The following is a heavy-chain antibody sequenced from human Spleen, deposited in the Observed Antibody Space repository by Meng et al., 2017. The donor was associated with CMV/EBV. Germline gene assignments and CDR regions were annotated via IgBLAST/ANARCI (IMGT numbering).Heavy chain of an antibody. J-gene: IGHJ4*02. CDR2: VGFDGSRK. V-gene: IGHV3-30*02. CDR1: GFTFSTYH. D-gene: IGHD3-3*01. Sequence: GESLKISCAASGFTFSTYHIHWVRQAPGKGLEWVAFVGFDGSRKYYADSVKGRFAVSRDNSDNTVYLQMNSLRGEDTAVYHCARAHKMGGIFWSGSPWGDYWGQGTLVTVSS. CDR3: ARAHKMGGIFWSGSPWGDY.